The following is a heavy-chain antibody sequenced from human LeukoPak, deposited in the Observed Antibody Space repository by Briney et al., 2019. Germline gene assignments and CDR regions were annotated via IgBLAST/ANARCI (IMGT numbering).Heavy chain of an antibody. CDR3: ARGPCSSTSCYAYNWFDP. J-gene: IGHJ5*02. CDR2: INHSGST. D-gene: IGHD2-2*01. Sequence: PSETLSLTCAVYGGSFSGYYWSWIRQPPGKGLEWIGEINHSGSTNYNPSLKSRVTISVDTSKNQFSLKLSSVTAADTAVYYCARGPCSSTSCYAYNWFDPWGQGTLVTVSS. CDR1: GGSFSGYY. V-gene: IGHV4-34*01.